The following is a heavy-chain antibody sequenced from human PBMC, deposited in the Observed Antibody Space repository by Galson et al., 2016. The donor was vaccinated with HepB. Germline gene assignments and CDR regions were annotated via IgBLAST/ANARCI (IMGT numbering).Heavy chain of an antibody. Sequence: SVKVSCKASGYTFIGYYMHWVRQAPGQGLEWMGWINTKSGGTNYAQKFQGRVTMTRDTTNNTASMDMSSLRSDDTAVYYCARMRGSTRFYSYSGLDVWGNGTTVNV. CDR2: INTKSGGT. D-gene: IGHD3-16*01. CDR1: GYTFIGYY. CDR3: ARMRGSTRFYSYSGLDV. V-gene: IGHV1-2*02. J-gene: IGHJ6*04.